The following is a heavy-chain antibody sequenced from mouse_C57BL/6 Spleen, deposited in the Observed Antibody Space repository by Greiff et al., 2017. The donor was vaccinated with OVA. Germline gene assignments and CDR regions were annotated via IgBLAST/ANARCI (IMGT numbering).Heavy chain of an antibody. V-gene: IGHV1-78*01. CDR3: ATSYDYDGYYAMDY. CDR2: IYPRDGST. CDR1: GYTFTDHT. J-gene: IGHJ4*01. D-gene: IGHD2-4*01. Sequence: VQLQESDAELVKPGASVKISCKVSGYTFTDHTIHWMKQRPEQGLEWIGYIYPRDGSTKYNEKFKGKATLTADKSSSTAYMQLNSLTSEDSAVYYCATSYDYDGYYAMDYWGQGTSVTVSS.